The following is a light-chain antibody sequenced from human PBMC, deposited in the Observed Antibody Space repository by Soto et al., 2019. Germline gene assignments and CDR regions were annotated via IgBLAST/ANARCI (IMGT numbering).Light chain of an antibody. J-gene: IGLJ1*01. CDR3: SSYSSGSNYV. CDR1: SSDVGGYNY. Sequence: QSVLTQPASVSGSPGQSITISCTGTSSDVGGYNYVSWYQQHPGKAPKLMIYEVSNRPSGVSNRFSGSKSGNTASLTISGLQPEDEADYHCSSYSSGSNYVFGTGTRSPS. V-gene: IGLV2-14*01. CDR2: EVS.